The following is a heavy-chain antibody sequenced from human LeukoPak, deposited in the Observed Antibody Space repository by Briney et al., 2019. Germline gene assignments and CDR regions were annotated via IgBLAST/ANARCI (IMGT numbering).Heavy chain of an antibody. CDR1: AFTFSSYG. J-gene: IGHJ6*02. CDR2: ISSSSSTI. D-gene: IGHD3-9*01. Sequence: PGGSLRLSCAASAFTFSSYGMHWVRQAPGKGLEWVSYISSSSSTIYYAVSVKGRFTISRDNAKNSLYLQMNSLRAEDTAVYYCARCRVGDYDILTTYYYGMDVWGQGTTVTVSS. V-gene: IGHV3-48*04. CDR3: ARCRVGDYDILTTYYYGMDV.